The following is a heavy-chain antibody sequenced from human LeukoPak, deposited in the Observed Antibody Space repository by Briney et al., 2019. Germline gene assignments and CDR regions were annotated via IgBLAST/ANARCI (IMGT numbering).Heavy chain of an antibody. CDR1: GFTVSEYD. CDR2: ISYDGSNK. Sequence: PGGSLRLSCAASGFTVSEYDMHWVRQAPGKGLEWVAVISYDGSNKYYADSVKGRFTISRDNSKNTLYLQMNSLRAEDTAVYYCAKGDIVVVVAASFDYWGQGTLVTVSS. V-gene: IGHV3-30*18. D-gene: IGHD2-15*01. J-gene: IGHJ4*02. CDR3: AKGDIVVVVAASFDY.